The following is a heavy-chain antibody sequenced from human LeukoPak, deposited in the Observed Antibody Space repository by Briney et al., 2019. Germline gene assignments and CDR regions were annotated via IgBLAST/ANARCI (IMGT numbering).Heavy chain of an antibody. CDR1: GYTFTSYG. CDR2: ISAYNCNT. Sequence: GASVKVSCKASGYTFTSYGISWVRQAPGQGLEWMGWISAYNCNTNYAQKLQGRVTMTTDTSTSTAYMELRSLRSDDTAVYYCARDSESWYDSSGRLFDYWGQGTLVTVSS. J-gene: IGHJ4*02. V-gene: IGHV1-18*01. D-gene: IGHD3-22*01. CDR3: ARDSESWYDSSGRLFDY.